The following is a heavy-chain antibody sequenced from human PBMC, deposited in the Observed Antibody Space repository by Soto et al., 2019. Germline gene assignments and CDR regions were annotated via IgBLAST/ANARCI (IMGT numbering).Heavy chain of an antibody. Sequence: SETLSLTCTVSGGSISSSSYYWGWIRQPPGKGLEWIGSIYYSGSTYYNPSLKSRVTISVDTSKNQFSLKLSSVTAADTAVYYCARLWFGELSDYYYGMDVWGQGTTVTVSS. V-gene: IGHV4-39*01. D-gene: IGHD3-10*01. CDR2: IYYSGST. CDR1: GGSISSSSYY. J-gene: IGHJ6*02. CDR3: ARLWFGELSDYYYGMDV.